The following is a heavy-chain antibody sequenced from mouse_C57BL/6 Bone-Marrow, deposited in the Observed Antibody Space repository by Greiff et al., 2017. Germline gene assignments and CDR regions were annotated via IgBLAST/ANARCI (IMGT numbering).Heavy chain of an antibody. J-gene: IGHJ1*03. Sequence: QVQLQQPGAELVKPGASVKMSCKASGYTFTSYWITWVKQRPGQGLEWIGDIYPGSGSTNYNEKFKSKATLTVDTSSSTAYMQLSSLTSEDSAVYYCARDFYYYGSSQGYFDVWGTGTTVTVSS. CDR3: ARDFYYYGSSQGYFDV. V-gene: IGHV1-55*01. D-gene: IGHD1-1*01. CDR1: GYTFTSYW. CDR2: IYPGSGST.